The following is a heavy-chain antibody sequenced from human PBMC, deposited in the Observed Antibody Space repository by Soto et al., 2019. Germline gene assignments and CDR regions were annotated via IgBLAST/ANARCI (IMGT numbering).Heavy chain of an antibody. CDR3: AHIPNYYQYDWFDP. Sequence: QITLKESGPTLVKPTQTLTLTCTFSGFSLTTRGVGVGWIRQPPGKALECLALIYWDDDKRYSPSLQSRLSITKATSINRVVLTMTNVDPVDTATYYCAHIPNYYQYDWFDPWGQGTLDSVSS. CDR1: GFSLTTRGVG. V-gene: IGHV2-5*02. D-gene: IGHD3-16*01. CDR2: IYWDDDK. J-gene: IGHJ5*02.